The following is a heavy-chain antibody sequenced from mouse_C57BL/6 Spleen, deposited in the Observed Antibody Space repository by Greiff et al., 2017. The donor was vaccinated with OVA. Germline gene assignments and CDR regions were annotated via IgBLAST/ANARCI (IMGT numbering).Heavy chain of an antibody. CDR2: IRNKANNHAT. CDR3: TRPLWYYGSSPFAY. V-gene: IGHV6-6*01. Sequence: EVKLQESGGGLVQPGGSMKLSCAASGFTFSDAWMDWVRQSPEKGLEWVAEIRNKANNHATYYAESVKGRFTISRDDSKSSVYLQMNSLRAEDTGIYYCTRPLWYYGSSPFAYWGQGTLVTVSA. D-gene: IGHD1-1*01. J-gene: IGHJ3*01. CDR1: GFTFSDAW.